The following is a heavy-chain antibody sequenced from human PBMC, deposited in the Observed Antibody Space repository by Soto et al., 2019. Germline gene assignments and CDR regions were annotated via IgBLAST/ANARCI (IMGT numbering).Heavy chain of an antibody. Sequence: QVQLQESGPGLVKPSQTLSLTCTVSGGSISSGGYYWSWIRQHPGKGLEWIGYIYYRGSTYYNPSLKSRVTKSVETYKNQFSVKLSSVTAADTAVYYCAGDWYNWYYGGEYAVDIGGQGTMVTVSS. CDR1: GGSISSGGYY. V-gene: IGHV4-31*03. J-gene: IGHJ3*02. CDR3: AGDWYNWYYGGEYAVDI. D-gene: IGHD1-7*01. CDR2: IYYRGST.